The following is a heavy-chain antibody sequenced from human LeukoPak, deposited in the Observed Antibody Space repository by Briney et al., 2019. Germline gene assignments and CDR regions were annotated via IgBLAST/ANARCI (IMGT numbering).Heavy chain of an antibody. CDR2: ISTYKGNT. V-gene: IGHV1-18*01. J-gene: IGHJ4*02. Sequence: ASVKVSCKTSGYTFTSQGIYWVRQAPGQGLEYMGWISTYKGNTNYAQKLQGRVFMTTDTSTNTAYMELRSLRSDDTAVYYCAREWSHFGDYWGQGALVTVSS. D-gene: IGHD3-3*02. CDR3: AREWSHFGDY. CDR1: GYTFTSQG.